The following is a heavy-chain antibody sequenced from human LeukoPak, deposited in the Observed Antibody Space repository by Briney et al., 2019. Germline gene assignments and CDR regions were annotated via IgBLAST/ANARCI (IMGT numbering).Heavy chain of an antibody. CDR2: MKQDGGEI. CDR1: GFTFNNYW. D-gene: IGHD2-21*01. V-gene: IGHV3-7*01. Sequence: PGGSLRLSCVVSGFTFNNYWMSWVRQAPGKGLEWVATMKQDGGEIYYVDSVRGRFTISRDNAKNSLYLQMNSLRAEDTAMYYCAGIMDLIGVHFDFWGQGTLVTVSS. J-gene: IGHJ4*02. CDR3: AGIMDLIGVHFDF.